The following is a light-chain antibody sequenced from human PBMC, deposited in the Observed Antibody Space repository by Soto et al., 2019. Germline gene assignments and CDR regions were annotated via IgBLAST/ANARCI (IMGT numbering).Light chain of an antibody. CDR2: GAS. CDR1: QSVSSSS. Sequence: EIVLTQSPGTLSLSPGERATLSCRASQSVSSSSLAWYQQKPGQAPRLLIYGASSRATGIPDRFSGSGSGTDFTLTISRLEPEDFAVYYCQQYSSPRTFGQGTKVDIK. J-gene: IGKJ1*01. V-gene: IGKV3-20*01. CDR3: QQYSSPRT.